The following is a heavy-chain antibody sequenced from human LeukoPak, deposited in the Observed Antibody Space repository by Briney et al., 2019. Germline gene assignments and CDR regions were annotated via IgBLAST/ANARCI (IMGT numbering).Heavy chain of an antibody. J-gene: IGHJ4*02. CDR1: GVTFSSYW. Sequence: TGGSLRLSCAASGVTFSSYWMSWVRQAPGKGLEWVAVIWYDGSKKYYADSVKGRFTISRDNSKNTLYLQMNSLRAEDTAVYYCARDNSYGFDYWGQGTLVTVSS. V-gene: IGHV3-33*08. CDR3: ARDNSYGFDY. CDR2: IWYDGSKK. D-gene: IGHD5-18*01.